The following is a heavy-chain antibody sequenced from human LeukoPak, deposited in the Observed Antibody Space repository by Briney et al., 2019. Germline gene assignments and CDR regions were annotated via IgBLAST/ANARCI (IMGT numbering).Heavy chain of an antibody. CDR2: ISAYNGNT. J-gene: IGHJ3*02. CDR1: GYTFTSYG. V-gene: IGHV1-18*01. D-gene: IGHD3-22*01. Sequence: ASVKVSCKASGYTFTSYGISWVRQAPGQGLEWMGWISAYNGNTNYAQKLQGRVTMTTDTSTSTAYMELRSLRSDDTAVYYCARDFGAYYYDSSGYAVAFDIWGQGTMVTVSS. CDR3: ARDFGAYYYDSSGYAVAFDI.